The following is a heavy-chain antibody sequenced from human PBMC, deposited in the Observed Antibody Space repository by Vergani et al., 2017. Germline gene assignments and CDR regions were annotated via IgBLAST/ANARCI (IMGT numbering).Heavy chain of an antibody. D-gene: IGHD3-9*01. V-gene: IGHV1-18*01. J-gene: IGHJ4*02. CDR1: GGTFSSYT. Sequence: QVQLVQSGAEVKKPGSSVKVSCKASGGTFSSYTISWVRQAPGQGLEWMGWISAYNGNTNYAQKLQGRVTMTTDTSTSTAYMELRSLRSDDTAVYYCARALYYDILTGYCLWGQGTLVTVSS. CDR3: ARALYYDILTGYCL. CDR2: ISAYNGNT.